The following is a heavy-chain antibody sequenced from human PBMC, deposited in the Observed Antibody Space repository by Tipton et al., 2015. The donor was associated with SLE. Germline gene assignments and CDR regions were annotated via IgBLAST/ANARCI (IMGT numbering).Heavy chain of an antibody. Sequence: TLSLTCAVYGGSFSGYYWSWIRQPPGKGLEWIGEINHSGSTNYNPSLKSRVTMSVDTSKNQFSLKLSSVTAADTAVYYCASRSGYDLSYFDYWGQGTLVTVSS. CDR1: GGSFSGYY. V-gene: IGHV4-34*01. D-gene: IGHD5-12*01. CDR2: INHSGST. J-gene: IGHJ4*02. CDR3: ASRSGYDLSYFDY.